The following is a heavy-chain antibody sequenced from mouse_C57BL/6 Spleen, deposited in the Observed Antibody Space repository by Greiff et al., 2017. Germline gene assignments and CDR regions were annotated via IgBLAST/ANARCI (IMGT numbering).Heavy chain of an antibody. Sequence: QVQLQQPGPELVKPGASVKLSCKASGYTFTSYWMHWVKQRPGQGLEWIGNINPSNGGTNYNEKFKSKATLTVDKSSSTAYMQLSSLTSEDSAVYYCARGETMVTTRKVWFAYWGQGTLVTVSA. J-gene: IGHJ3*01. D-gene: IGHD2-2*01. CDR1: GYTFTSYW. V-gene: IGHV1-53*01. CDR2: INPSNGGT. CDR3: ARGETMVTTRKVWFAY.